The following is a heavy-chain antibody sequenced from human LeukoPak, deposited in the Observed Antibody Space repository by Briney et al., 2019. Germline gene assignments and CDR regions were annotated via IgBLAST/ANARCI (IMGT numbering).Heavy chain of an antibody. Sequence: GGSLRLSCAASGFTFSSYSMNWVRQAPGKGLEWVAYIKKTGSETYYVDSVKGRFTITRDNTRNSLFLQMYSLRAEDTAVYFCAREDGYCSGGNCYSYFDSWGQGTLVTVSS. V-gene: IGHV3-7*01. CDR3: AREDGYCSGGNCYSYFDS. CDR2: IKKTGSET. CDR1: GFTFSSYS. J-gene: IGHJ4*02. D-gene: IGHD2-15*01.